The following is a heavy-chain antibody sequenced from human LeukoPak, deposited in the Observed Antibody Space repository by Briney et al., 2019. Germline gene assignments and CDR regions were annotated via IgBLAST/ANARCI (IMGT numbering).Heavy chain of an antibody. J-gene: IGHJ6*02. CDR2: IDPSDSYT. V-gene: IGHV5-10-1*01. CDR3: ARVSSSWLNYYYGMDV. D-gene: IGHD6-13*01. Sequence: PGASLQISCKGSGSIFTSYWISWVRQLPGKGLEWMGRIDPSDSYTNYSPSFQGHVTISADKSISTAYLQWSSLKASDTAMYYCARVSSSWLNYYYGMDVWGQGTTVTVSS. CDR1: GSIFTSYW.